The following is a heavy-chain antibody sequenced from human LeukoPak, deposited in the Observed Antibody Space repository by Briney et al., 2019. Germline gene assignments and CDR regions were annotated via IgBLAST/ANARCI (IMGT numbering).Heavy chain of an antibody. CDR2: ISGSGGTT. D-gene: IGHD1-1*01. Sequence: PGGSLRLSCAASGFSFSSYAINWVRQVPGKGLEWVSAISGSGGTTYYADSVKGRFTISRDDSDNTLFLQMNSLTTDDSALYYCARMTTGNWFDPWGQGTLVTVSS. CDR1: GFSFSSYA. CDR3: ARMTTGNWFDP. V-gene: IGHV3-23*01. J-gene: IGHJ5*02.